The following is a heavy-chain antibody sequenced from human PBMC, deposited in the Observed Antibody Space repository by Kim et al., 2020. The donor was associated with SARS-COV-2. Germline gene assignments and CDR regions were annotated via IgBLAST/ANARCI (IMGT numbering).Heavy chain of an antibody. V-gene: IGHV3-23*01. CDR2: ITGSGGGT. CDR3: ARGKATTKVDWFDP. CDR1: GFTFNNYA. D-gene: IGHD5-12*01. Sequence: GGSLRLSCAASGFTFNNYAMTWVRQAPGKGLEWVSTITGSGGGTYYAVSVKGRFTISRDNSRNTLSLQMNSLRVEDTAIYYCARGKATTKVDWFDPWGQGTLVTVSS. J-gene: IGHJ5*02.